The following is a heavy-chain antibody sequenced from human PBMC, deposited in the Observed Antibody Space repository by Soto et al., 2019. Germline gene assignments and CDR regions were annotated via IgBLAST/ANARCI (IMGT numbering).Heavy chain of an antibody. D-gene: IGHD3-3*01. CDR3: ARDRQFWGGSYVVFAYKYGMDV. Sequence: QVQLVESGGGVVQPGGSLRLSCAASGFTFSSYGMHWVRQAPGKGLQWVALVWYVGSNQYYADSVKGRFTISRDNSKNTLHLQLNSLGAEDTAGYFCARDRQFWGGSYVVFAYKYGMDVWGQGTTVTVSS. CDR1: GFTFSSYG. CDR2: VWYVGSNQ. V-gene: IGHV3-33*01. J-gene: IGHJ6*02.